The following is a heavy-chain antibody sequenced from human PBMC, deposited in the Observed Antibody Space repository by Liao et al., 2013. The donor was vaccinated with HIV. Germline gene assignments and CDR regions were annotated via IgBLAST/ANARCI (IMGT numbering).Heavy chain of an antibody. CDR3: AREGGNWGYGFDY. J-gene: IGHJ4*02. D-gene: IGHD7-27*01. CDR1: GGSISSYY. Sequence: QVQLRESGPGLVKPSETLSLICTVSGGSISSYYWSWIRQAAGNKLEWIGRIYSSGTTEYNPSLKSRVTMSVDTSKNQFSLELSAVTAADTAIYYCAREGGNWGYGFDYWARGTLVSVSS. CDR2: IYSSGTT. V-gene: IGHV4-4*07.